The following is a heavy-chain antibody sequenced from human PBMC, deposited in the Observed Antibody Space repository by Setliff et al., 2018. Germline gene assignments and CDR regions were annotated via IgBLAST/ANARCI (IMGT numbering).Heavy chain of an antibody. Sequence: GGSLRLSCAASGFTFSSHWMTWVRQAPGKGLEWVANINQDGSETYYVDSLKGRFSVSRDNGKNSLYLQMNSLRAEDTAVYYCARASKGLYCGSDCFYTFDSWGPGTLVTVS. J-gene: IGHJ4*02. V-gene: IGHV3-7*01. D-gene: IGHD2-21*02. CDR3: ARASKGLYCGSDCFYTFDS. CDR1: GFTFSSHW. CDR2: INQDGSET.